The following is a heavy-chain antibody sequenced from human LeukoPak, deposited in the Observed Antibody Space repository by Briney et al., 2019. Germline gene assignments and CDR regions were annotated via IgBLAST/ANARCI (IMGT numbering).Heavy chain of an antibody. CDR1: GGTFSSYA. V-gene: IGHV1-69*06. J-gene: IGHJ6*03. Sequence: VASVTVSCKASGGTFSSYAISWVRQAPGQGLEWMGGIIPVFGTANYAQKFQGRVTITADKSTSTAYMELSSLRSEDTAVYYCARALRGDSDWHYYYYYMDVWGKGTTVTVSS. CDR2: IIPVFGTA. CDR3: ARALRGDSDWHYYYYYMDV. D-gene: IGHD3-10*01.